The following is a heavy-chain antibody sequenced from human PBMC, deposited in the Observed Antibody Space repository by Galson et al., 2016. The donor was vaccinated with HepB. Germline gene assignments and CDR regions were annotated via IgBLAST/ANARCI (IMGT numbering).Heavy chain of an antibody. V-gene: IGHV3-33*01. CDR2: IWYDGSNK. CDR3: ARDAPVAVTAFDI. CDR1: GFTFSSYG. Sequence: SLRLSCAASGFTFSSYGMHWVRQAPGKGLEWVAVIWYDGSNKYYADSVRGRFTISRDKSKNTLYLQMNSLRAEDTAVYYCARDAPVAVTAFDIWGQGTMVTVSS. D-gene: IGHD6-19*01. J-gene: IGHJ3*02.